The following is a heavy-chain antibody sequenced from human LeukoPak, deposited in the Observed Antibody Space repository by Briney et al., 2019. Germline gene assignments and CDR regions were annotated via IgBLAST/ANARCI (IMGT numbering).Heavy chain of an antibody. D-gene: IGHD3-10*01. CDR3: TTSPRGKGFDF. Sequence: GRSLRLSCEASGFSVTRTGLHWVRQTPGKGLEWVAVIWSDGSNINYPDSVKGRLTISRDTSKNRLYLQMDSLRVEDTAVYYCTTSPRGKGFDFWGRGTVVTVSS. CDR1: GFSVTRTG. J-gene: IGHJ3*01. V-gene: IGHV3-33*01. CDR2: IWSDGSNI.